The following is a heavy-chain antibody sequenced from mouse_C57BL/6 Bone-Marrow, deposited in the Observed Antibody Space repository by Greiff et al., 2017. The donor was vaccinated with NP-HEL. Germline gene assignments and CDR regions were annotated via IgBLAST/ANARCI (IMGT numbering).Heavy chain of an antibody. CDR2: INPNNGGT. Sequence: EVKLQQSGPELVKPGASVKISCKASGYTFTDYYMNWVKQSHGKSLEWIGDINPNNGGTSYNQKFKGKATLTVDKSSSTAYMELSSLTSEDSAVYYCAREGFYYGSSHWYFDVWGTGPTVTVSS. CDR1: GYTFTDYY. V-gene: IGHV1-26*01. J-gene: IGHJ1*03. D-gene: IGHD1-1*01. CDR3: AREGFYYGSSHWYFDV.